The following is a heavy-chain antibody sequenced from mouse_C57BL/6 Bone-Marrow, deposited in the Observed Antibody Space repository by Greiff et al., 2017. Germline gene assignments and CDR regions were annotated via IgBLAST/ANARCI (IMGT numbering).Heavy chain of an antibody. D-gene: IGHD1-1*01. CDR2: IYPGNSDT. CDR1: GYTFTSYW. V-gene: IGHV1-5*01. J-gene: IGHJ4*01. Sequence: EVQLQQSGTVLARPGASVKMSCKTSGYTFTSYWMHWVKQRPGQGLEWIGAIYPGNSDTSYNQKFKGKAKLTAVTAASTAYMELSSLTNEDSAVYYCTRWDYGSSYGAMDYWGQGTSVTVSS. CDR3: TRWDYGSSYGAMDY.